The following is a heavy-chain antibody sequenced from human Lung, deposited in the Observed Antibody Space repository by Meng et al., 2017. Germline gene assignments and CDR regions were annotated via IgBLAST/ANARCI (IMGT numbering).Heavy chain of an antibody. CDR3: ARGRHCSSTTCYLSDS. V-gene: IGHV1-18*01. J-gene: IGHJ4*02. D-gene: IGHD2-2*01. CDR2: TSTYNSNR. Sequence: QVHLVQSGPEVRMPGASAKVSCQASGYSFTNYGINWVRQAPGKGLEWMGWTSTYNSNRNYAQSLQGRVTMTTDTSTTTAYMELRSLTFDDTAVYYCARGRHCSSTTCYLSDSWGQGTLVTVSS. CDR1: GYSFTNYG.